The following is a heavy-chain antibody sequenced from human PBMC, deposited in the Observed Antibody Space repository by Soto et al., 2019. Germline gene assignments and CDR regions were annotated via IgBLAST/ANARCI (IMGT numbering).Heavy chain of an antibody. D-gene: IGHD3-10*01. CDR3: ERDQWLGEFVGAFAI. CDR2: IYHSGST. Sequence: SETLSLTCAVSGGSISSSNWWSWVRQPPGKGLEWIGEIYHSGSTNYNPSLKSRVTISVDKSKNQFSLKLSSVTAADTAVYYCERDQWLGEFVGAFAIWGQGTMVT. CDR1: GGSISSSNW. J-gene: IGHJ3*02. V-gene: IGHV4-4*02.